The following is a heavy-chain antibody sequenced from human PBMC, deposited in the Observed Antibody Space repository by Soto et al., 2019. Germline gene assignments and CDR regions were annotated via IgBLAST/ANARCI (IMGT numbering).Heavy chain of an antibody. D-gene: IGHD3-3*01. CDR1: GGSISSYY. CDR3: ARGLIFGAPYYYYYGMDV. CDR2: IYYSGST. V-gene: IGHV4-59*01. Sequence: QVQLQESGPGLVKPSETLSLTCTVSGGSISSYYWSWIRQPPGKGLEWIGYIYYSGSTNYNPSLKSRVTISVDTSKNQFSLKLSSVTAADTAVYYCARGLIFGAPYYYYYGMDVWGQGTTVTVSS. J-gene: IGHJ6*02.